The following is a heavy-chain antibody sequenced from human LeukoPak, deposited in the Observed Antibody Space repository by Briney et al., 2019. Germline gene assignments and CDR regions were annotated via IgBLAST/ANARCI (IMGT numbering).Heavy chain of an antibody. J-gene: IGHJ6*02. D-gene: IGHD2-8*01. V-gene: IGHV4-34*01. CDR1: GGSISSYY. Sequence: SETLSLTCTVSGGSISSYYWSWIRQPPKKGLEWIGEVNHSGSTNYNPSLKSRVTISVDTSKNQFSLKVRSVTAADTAVYYCARGHVGSYAYYYYYGMDVWGQGTTVTVSS. CDR3: ARGHVGSYAYYYYYGMDV. CDR2: VNHSGST.